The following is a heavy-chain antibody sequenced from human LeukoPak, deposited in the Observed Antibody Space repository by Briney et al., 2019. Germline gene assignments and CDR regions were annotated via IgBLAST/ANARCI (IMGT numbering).Heavy chain of an antibody. J-gene: IGHJ4*02. CDR2: IHPEGNEN. V-gene: IGHV3-7*04. CDR3: ARGDDFSGDH. D-gene: IGHD1-1*01. CDR1: GFTFTNFW. Sequence: GGSLRLSCAVSGFTFTNFWMSWVRQAPGRGLEWVANIHPEGNENNHVEPVKGRFTISRDNTKNLLFLPMNGLRVEDTAVYYCARGDDFSGDHWGQGTLVTVSS.